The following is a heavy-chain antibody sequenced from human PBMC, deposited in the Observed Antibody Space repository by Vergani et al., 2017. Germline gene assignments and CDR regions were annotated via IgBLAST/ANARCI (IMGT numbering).Heavy chain of an antibody. CDR3: ARVNTETNGQLYYYYYMDV. V-gene: IGHV4-34*01. J-gene: IGHJ6*03. CDR1: GGSFTSYH. Sequence: QVQLQQWGGGLLKPSETLSLTCVVNGGSFTSYHWTWIRPSPGEGLEWVGDIDHTGRPAYNPSLKSRLTMSVDKSRTQFSLTLNSVTATDTAIYFCARVNTETNGQLYYYYYMDVWGQGTAVTVS. D-gene: IGHD4-11*01. CDR2: IDHTGRP.